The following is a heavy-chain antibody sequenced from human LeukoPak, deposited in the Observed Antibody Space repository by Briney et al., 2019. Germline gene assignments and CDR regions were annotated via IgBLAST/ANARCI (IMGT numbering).Heavy chain of an antibody. D-gene: IGHD2-2*03. Sequence: SETLSLTCTVPGGSISSYYWSWIRQPPGKGLEWIGYIYYSGSTNYNPSLKSRVTISVDTSKNQFSLKLSSVTAADTAVYYCAIGYCSSTSCPVGYWGQGTLVTVSS. CDR3: AIGYCSSTSCPVGY. J-gene: IGHJ4*02. CDR2: IYYSGST. V-gene: IGHV4-59*08. CDR1: GGSISSYY.